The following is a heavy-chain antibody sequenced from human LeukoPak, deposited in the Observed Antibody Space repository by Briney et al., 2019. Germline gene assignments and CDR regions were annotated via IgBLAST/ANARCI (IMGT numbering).Heavy chain of an antibody. V-gene: IGHV4-38-2*02. D-gene: IGHD1-1*01. CDR2: IYDSVST. Sequence: PSETLSLTCTVSGYSISSGYYWGWIRQTPGKGLEWIGTIYDSVSTYYNPSLKSRVTISADTSKNQFSLKLSSVTAADTAVYYCARDPGPGTWFDPWGQGTLVTVSS. CDR1: GYSISSGYY. J-gene: IGHJ5*02. CDR3: ARDPGPGTWFDP.